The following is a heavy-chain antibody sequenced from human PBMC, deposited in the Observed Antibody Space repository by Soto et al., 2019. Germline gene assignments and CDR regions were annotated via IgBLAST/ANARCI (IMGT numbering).Heavy chain of an antibody. CDR3: ARPNWNSRGGVYNL. CDR1: GFTFGDFY. D-gene: IGHD3-16*01. V-gene: IGHV3-11*01. Sequence: QARLVESGGGLVEPGGSLRLSCTASGFTFGDFYMMWFRQAPGMGLEWISYITKTGTTIYHADPVKGRFSVSRDNARSSLYLQMNSLRAEDTAVYYCARPNWNSRGGVYNLWGQGTLVTVSS. CDR2: ITKTGTTI. J-gene: IGHJ4*02.